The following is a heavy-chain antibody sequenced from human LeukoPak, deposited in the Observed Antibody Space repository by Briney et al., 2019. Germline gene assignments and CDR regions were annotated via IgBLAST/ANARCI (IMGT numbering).Heavy chain of an antibody. CDR3: ATCAPNRYWLAP. J-gene: IGHJ5*02. V-gene: IGHV4-59*08. Sequence: PSETLSLTCNVSNGSINNDYWLWVRQPPGKGLEWTAYIDYSGYTDYNPSVKSRVTMSIDTSKSQFTLHLRSVSAADTAIYCCATCAPNRYWLAPWGQGILVTVSS. CDR1: NGSINNDY. CDR2: IDYSGYT.